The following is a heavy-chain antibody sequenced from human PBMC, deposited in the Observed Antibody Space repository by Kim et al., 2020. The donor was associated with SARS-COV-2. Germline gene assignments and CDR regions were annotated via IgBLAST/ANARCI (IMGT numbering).Heavy chain of an antibody. D-gene: IGHD2-15*01. V-gene: IGHV3-74*01. J-gene: IGHJ4*02. CDR2: INSDGSST. CDR3: ARGYCSGGSCYGFFDY. Sequence: GGSLRLSCAASGFTFSSYWMRWVRQAPGKGLVWVSRINSDGSSTTYADSVKGRFTISRDNAKNTLYLQMNSLRVEDTAVYYCARGYCSGGSCYGFFDYWGQGTLVTVSS. CDR1: GFTFSSYW.